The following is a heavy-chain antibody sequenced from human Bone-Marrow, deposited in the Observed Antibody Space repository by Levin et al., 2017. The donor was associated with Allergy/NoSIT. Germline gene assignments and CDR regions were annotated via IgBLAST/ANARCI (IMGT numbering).Heavy chain of an antibody. D-gene: IGHD6-19*01. Sequence: GGSLRLSCVVSGITFSSCWMTWVRQAPGKGLEWVANIKQDGSDIKYADSVKGRFTISRDNAKNVLYLQMDNLRAEDTGVYYCARGAGWLFEQCGQGTLVTVSS. CDR2: IKQDGSDI. CDR1: GITFSSCW. CDR3: ARGAGWLFEQ. J-gene: IGHJ4*02. V-gene: IGHV3-7*01.